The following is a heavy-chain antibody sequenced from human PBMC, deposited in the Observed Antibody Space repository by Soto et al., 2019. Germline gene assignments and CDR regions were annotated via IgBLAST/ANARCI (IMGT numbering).Heavy chain of an antibody. V-gene: IGHV2-5*01. D-gene: IGHD6-19*01. CDR1: GFSLSTSGVG. Sequence: SGPTLVKPTQTLTLTCTFSGFSLSTSGVGVGWIRQPPGKALEWLALIYWNDDKRYSPSLKSMLTITKDTSKTQVVLTMTNMDPVDTATYYCAHFTAEQWLVPLTYFDYWGQGTLVTVSS. CDR2: IYWNDDK. J-gene: IGHJ4*02. CDR3: AHFTAEQWLVPLTYFDY.